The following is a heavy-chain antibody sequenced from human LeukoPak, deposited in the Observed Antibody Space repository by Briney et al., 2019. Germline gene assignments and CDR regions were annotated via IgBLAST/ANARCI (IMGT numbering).Heavy chain of an antibody. CDR2: IWYDGSNK. J-gene: IGHJ4*02. V-gene: IGHV3-33*06. D-gene: IGHD6-19*01. CDR3: AKVVAGGWYYFDY. CDR1: GFTFTAYP. Sequence: PGGSLRISCATSGFTFTAYPMAWVRQAPGKGLEWVAVIWYDGSNKYYADSVKGRFTISRDNSKNTLYLQMNSLRAEDTAVYYCAKVVAGGWYYFDYWGQGTLVTVSS.